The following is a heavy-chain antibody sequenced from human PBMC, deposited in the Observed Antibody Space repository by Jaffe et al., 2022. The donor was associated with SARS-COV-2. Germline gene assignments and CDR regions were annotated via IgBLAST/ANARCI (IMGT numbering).Heavy chain of an antibody. CDR1: GYTLTELS. V-gene: IGHV1-24*01. CDR2: FDPEDGET. J-gene: IGHJ6*03. D-gene: IGHD6-13*01. CDR3: ATSPQYSSSWRDNYYYYMDV. Sequence: QVQLVQSGAEVKKPGASVKVSCKVSGYTLTELSMHWVRQAPGKGLEWMGGFDPEDGETIYAQKFQGRVTMTEDTSTDTAYMELSSLRSEDTAVYYCATSPQYSSSWRDNYYYYMDVWGKGTTVTVSS.